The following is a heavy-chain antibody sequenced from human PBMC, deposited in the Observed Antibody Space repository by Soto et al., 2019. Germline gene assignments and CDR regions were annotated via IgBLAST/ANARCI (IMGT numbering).Heavy chain of an antibody. CDR3: ARDLRGTAAASYYYGMDV. J-gene: IGHJ6*02. CDR2: IIPILGIA. Sequence: SVKVSCKASGGTFSSYTISWVRQAPGQGLEWMGRIIPILGIANYAQKFQGRVTITADKSTSTAYMELSSLRSEDTAVYYCARDLRGTAAASYYYGMDVWGQGTTVTVSS. V-gene: IGHV1-69*04. CDR1: GGTFSSYT. D-gene: IGHD6-13*01.